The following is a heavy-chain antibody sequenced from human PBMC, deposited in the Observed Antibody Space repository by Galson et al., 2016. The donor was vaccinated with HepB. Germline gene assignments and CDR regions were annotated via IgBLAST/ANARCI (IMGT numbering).Heavy chain of an antibody. Sequence: LRLSCAASGLSFRSYGMHWVRQAPGKGLEWVAVISYDGTKRSYGDSVRGRFTISRDNSKNTLYLEMNSPRAEDTAVYYCAKDEYTIGWGPPWFDPWGQGTLVTVSS. V-gene: IGHV3-30*18. CDR3: AKDEYTIGWGPPWFDP. CDR1: GLSFRSYG. D-gene: IGHD3-10*01. J-gene: IGHJ5*02. CDR2: ISYDGTKR.